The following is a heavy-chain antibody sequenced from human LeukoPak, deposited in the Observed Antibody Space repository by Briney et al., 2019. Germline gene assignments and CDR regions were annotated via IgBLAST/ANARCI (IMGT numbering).Heavy chain of an antibody. V-gene: IGHV3-9*01. J-gene: IGHJ6*02. CDR3: AKSIDYYGSGSYLIV. D-gene: IGHD3-10*01. CDR2: ISWNSGSI. CDR1: GFTFDGYA. Sequence: GGSLRLSCAASGFTFDGYAMHWVRQAPGKGLEWVSGISWNSGSIGYADSVKGRFTISRDNAKNSLYLQMNSLRAEDTALYYCAKSIDYYGSGSYLIVWGQGTTVTVSS.